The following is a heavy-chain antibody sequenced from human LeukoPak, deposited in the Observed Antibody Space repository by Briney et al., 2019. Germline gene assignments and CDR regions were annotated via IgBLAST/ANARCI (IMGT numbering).Heavy chain of an antibody. CDR1: GYTFTGYY. CDR3: ARDRIAAAGRGYYYYYGMDV. J-gene: IGHJ6*04. Sequence: SVKVSCKASGYTFTGYYMHWVRQAPGQGLEWMGGIIPIFGTANYAQEFQGRVTITADESTSTAYMELSSLRSEDTAVYYCARDRIAAAGRGYYYYYGMDVWGKGTTVTVSS. V-gene: IGHV1-69*13. D-gene: IGHD6-13*01. CDR2: IIPIFGTA.